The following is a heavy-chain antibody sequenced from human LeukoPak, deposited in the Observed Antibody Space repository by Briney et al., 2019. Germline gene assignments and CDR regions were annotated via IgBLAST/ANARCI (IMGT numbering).Heavy chain of an antibody. CDR2: IYYSWST. CDR1: GGSMSPYH. J-gene: IGHJ4*02. CDR3: ARAVSGRVDY. Sequence: SGTLSLTCTVSGGSMSPYHWGWIRQPPGQGLEWTGYIYYSWSTNYNPSLKSRVTISVDTSKNQFSLKLSSVTAADTAIYYCARAVSGRVDYWGQGTLVTVSS. D-gene: IGHD6-19*01. V-gene: IGHV4-59*08.